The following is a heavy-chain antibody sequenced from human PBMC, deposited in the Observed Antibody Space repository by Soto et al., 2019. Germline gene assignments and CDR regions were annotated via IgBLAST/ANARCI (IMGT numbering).Heavy chain of an antibody. CDR2: IDPSDSQT. J-gene: IGHJ4*01. Sequence: GESRKISCKGSGYSFAGYWITWVRQKPGKGLEWMGRIDPSDSQTYYSPSFRGHVTISVTKSITTVFLQWSSLRASDTAMYYCARQIYDSDTGPNFQYYFDSWGHGTPVTVS. CDR1: GYSFAGYW. D-gene: IGHD3-22*01. V-gene: IGHV5-10-1*01. CDR3: ARQIYDSDTGPNFQYYFDS.